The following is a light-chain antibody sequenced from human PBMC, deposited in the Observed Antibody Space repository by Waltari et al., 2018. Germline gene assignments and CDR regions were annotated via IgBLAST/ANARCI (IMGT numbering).Light chain of an antibody. CDR1: QTVRTTY. V-gene: IGKV3-20*01. J-gene: IGKJ4*01. CDR3: QQYDISPLT. Sequence: EIVLTQSPGTLSLSPGERATLSCRASQTVRTTYLAWYQQKPGQAPTLLIYGASSRVTGIPDRFSGSGSGTDFSLTISSLEPEDFAVYYCQQYDISPLTFGGGTKVETK. CDR2: GAS.